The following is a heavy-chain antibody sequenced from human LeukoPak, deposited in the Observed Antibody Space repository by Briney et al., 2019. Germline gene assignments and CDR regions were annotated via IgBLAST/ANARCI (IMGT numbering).Heavy chain of an antibody. CDR2: ISSSSSYI. V-gene: IGHV3-21*01. D-gene: IGHD5-18*01. Sequence: KPGGSLRLSCAASGFTFSSYSMDWVRQAPGKGLEWVSSISSSSSYIYYADSVKGRFTISRDNAKNSLYLQMKSLRAEDTAVYYCARGRVSGAMGGYYFDYWGQGTLVTVSS. J-gene: IGHJ4*02. CDR1: GFTFSSYS. CDR3: ARGRVSGAMGGYYFDY.